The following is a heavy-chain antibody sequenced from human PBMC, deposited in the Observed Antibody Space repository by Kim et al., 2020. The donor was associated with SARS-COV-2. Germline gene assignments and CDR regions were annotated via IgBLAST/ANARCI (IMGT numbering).Heavy chain of an antibody. CDR2: SIHIFGTA. V-gene: IGHV1-69*13. J-gene: IGHJ3*02. D-gene: IGHD3-10*01. Sequence: SVKVSCKASGGTFSSYAISWVRQAPGQGHEWMGGSIHIFGTANYAQKCQGRVTITEDESTSTGYMELSSLRSEDTGVYYCARDTPYYYGSGNHGGFDMW. CDR1: GGTFSSYA. CDR3: ARDTPYYYGSGNHGGFDM.